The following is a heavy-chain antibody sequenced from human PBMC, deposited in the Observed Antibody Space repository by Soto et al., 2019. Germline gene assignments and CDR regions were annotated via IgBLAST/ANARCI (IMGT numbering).Heavy chain of an antibody. CDR2: IIPIFGTA. CDR1: GGTFSSYA. Sequence: QVQLVQSGAEVKKPGSSVKVSCKASGGTFSSYAISWVRQAPGQGLEWMGGIIPIFGTANYAQKFQGRVTITADESTSTAYMELSSLRSEDTAVYYCATDPIAVAGTIVHYYYGMDVWGQGTTATVSS. D-gene: IGHD6-19*01. J-gene: IGHJ6*02. CDR3: ATDPIAVAGTIVHYYYGMDV. V-gene: IGHV1-69*01.